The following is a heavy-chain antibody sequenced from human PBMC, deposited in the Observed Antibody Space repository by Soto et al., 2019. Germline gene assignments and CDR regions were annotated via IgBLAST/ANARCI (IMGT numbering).Heavy chain of an antibody. Sequence: QVQLVESGGAVVKPGRSLRLTCAASGFIFSGSGMHWVRQAPGKGLEGVALVSNDGIRKYYGDSVKGRFTISRDNAENTLYLQMNSLRAEDTAVYYCARWVGGSMYDNSGKYDSWGQGTLVTVSS. CDR1: GFIFSGSG. CDR3: ARWVGGSMYDNSGKYDS. V-gene: IGHV3-30*03. CDR2: VSNDGIRK. J-gene: IGHJ5*01. D-gene: IGHD3-22*01.